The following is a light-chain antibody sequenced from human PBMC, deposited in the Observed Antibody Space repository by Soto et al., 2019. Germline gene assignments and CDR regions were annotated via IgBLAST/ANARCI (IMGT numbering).Light chain of an antibody. J-gene: IGLJ1*01. CDR3: SSYTSSSSYV. Sequence: QSALTQPASVSGSPVQSITISCTGTSSDVGGYNYVSWYQQHPGKAPKLVIYEVSNRPSGVSNRFSGSKSGNTASLTISGLQAEDEAAYYCSSYTSSSSYVFGTGTKVTVL. V-gene: IGLV2-14*01. CDR2: EVS. CDR1: SSDVGGYNY.